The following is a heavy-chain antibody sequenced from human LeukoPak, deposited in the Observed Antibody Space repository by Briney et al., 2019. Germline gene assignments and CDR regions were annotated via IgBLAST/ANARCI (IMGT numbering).Heavy chain of an antibody. CDR3: ARGLGSYYYYYLDV. CDR1: GGSLSGYY. Sequence: SETLSLTCSVYGGSLSGYYWSWLRQPPGKGLEWIGEINHSGSTNYNPSLKSRVTISVDTSKNQFSLKLSSVTAADTAVYYCARGLGSYYYYYLDVWGKGTTVTVSS. D-gene: IGHD2-15*01. CDR2: INHSGST. V-gene: IGHV4-34*01. J-gene: IGHJ6*03.